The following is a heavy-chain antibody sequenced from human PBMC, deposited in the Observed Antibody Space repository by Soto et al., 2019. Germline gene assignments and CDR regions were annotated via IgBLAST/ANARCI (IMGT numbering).Heavy chain of an antibody. V-gene: IGHV3-48*02. D-gene: IGHD3-10*01. J-gene: IGHJ4*02. CDR2: ISGASRTI. CDR1: GFTFSDYS. Sequence: GGSLRLSCAAFGFTFSDYSLNWVRQAPGKGLEWISYISGASRTITYAGSVRGRFSISRDNAKNSLFLQMNSLGDEDTAVYYCVRDYNYGLDYWGQGTLVTVS. CDR3: VRDYNYGLDY.